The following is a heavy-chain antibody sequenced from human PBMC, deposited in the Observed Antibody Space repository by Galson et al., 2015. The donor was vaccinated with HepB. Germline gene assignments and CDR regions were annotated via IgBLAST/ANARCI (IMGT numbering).Heavy chain of an antibody. D-gene: IGHD2-21*02. J-gene: IGHJ4*02. V-gene: IGHV1-3*01. CDR2: INAGNGNT. Sequence: SVKVSCKASGYTFTSYAMHWVRQAPGQRLEWMGWINAGNGNTKYSQKFQGRVTITRDTSASTAYMELSSLRSEDTAVYYCARVSRWGRNYFDYWGQGTLVTVSS. CDR3: ARVSRWGRNYFDY. CDR1: GYTFTSYA.